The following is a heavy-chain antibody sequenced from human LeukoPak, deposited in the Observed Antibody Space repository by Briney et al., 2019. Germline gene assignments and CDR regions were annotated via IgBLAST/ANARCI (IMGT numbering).Heavy chain of an antibody. CDR1: GFTFVSYS. CDR2: ISSSSSYI. CDR3: ARCGYSGYDLDY. D-gene: IGHD5-12*01. V-gene: IGHV3-21*01. J-gene: IGHJ4*02. Sequence: GGSLRLSCAASGFTFVSYSMNWVRQAPVKGLEWVSSISSSSSYIYYADSVKGRFTISRDNAKNSLYLQMNSLRAEDTAVYYCARCGYSGYDLDYWGQGTLVTVSS.